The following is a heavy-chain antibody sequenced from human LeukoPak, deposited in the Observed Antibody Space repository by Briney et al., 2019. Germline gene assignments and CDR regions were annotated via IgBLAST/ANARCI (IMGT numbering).Heavy chain of an antibody. D-gene: IGHD3-22*01. Sequence: SETLSLTCTVSGGSISSGVYYWSWIRQHPGKGLEWIGYIYYSGSTYYNPSLKSRVTISVDTSKNQFSLKLSSVTAADTAVYYCARVSYDSSGLLYNWFDPWGQGTLVTVSS. CDR1: GGSISSGVYY. CDR3: ARVSYDSSGLLYNWFDP. CDR2: IYYSGST. J-gene: IGHJ5*02. V-gene: IGHV4-31*03.